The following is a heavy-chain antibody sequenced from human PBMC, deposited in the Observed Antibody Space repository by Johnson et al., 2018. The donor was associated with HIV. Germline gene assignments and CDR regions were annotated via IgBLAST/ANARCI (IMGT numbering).Heavy chain of an antibody. CDR3: ASLVGSSSGEAFVI. Sequence: VQLVESGGGEVRPGGSLRLACVASGFIFDDYGLTWVRQAPGKGLEWVSGISWYGGSTGYADSVKGRFTHSRDNAKNSLYMQMNSLRAEDSAVYYCASLVGSSSGEAFVIWGQGTMVTVSS. V-gene: IGHV3-20*04. J-gene: IGHJ3*02. D-gene: IGHD6-6*01. CDR1: GFIFDDYG. CDR2: ISWYGGST.